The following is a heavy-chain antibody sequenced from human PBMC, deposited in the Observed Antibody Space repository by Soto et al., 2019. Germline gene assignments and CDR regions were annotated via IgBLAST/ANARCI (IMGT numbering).Heavy chain of an antibody. CDR2: ISSSSRYI. V-gene: IGHV3-21*01. J-gene: IGHJ4*02. CDR3: AREVSKYSGYDFDY. CDR1: GFTFSSYS. Sequence: EVQLVESGGGLVKPGGSLRLSCAASGFTFSSYSMNWVRQAPGKGLEWVSSISSSSRYIYYADSVKGRFTISRDNAKNSLYLQMNSMRAEDTAVYYWAREVSKYSGYDFDYWGQGTLVTVSS. D-gene: IGHD5-12*01.